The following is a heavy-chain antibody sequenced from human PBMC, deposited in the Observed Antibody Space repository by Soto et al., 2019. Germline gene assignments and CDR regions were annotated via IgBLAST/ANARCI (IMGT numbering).Heavy chain of an antibody. J-gene: IGHJ4*02. Sequence: QVQLVESGGGVVQPGRSLRLSCAASGFTFSSYGMHWVRQAPGKGLEWVAVIWYDGSNKYYADSVKGRFTISRDNSKNTLYLQMNSLRAEGTAVYYCARDAETCGDYAYWGQGTLVTVSS. V-gene: IGHV3-33*01. CDR1: GFTFSSYG. CDR2: IWYDGSNK. D-gene: IGHD4-17*01. CDR3: ARDAETCGDYAY.